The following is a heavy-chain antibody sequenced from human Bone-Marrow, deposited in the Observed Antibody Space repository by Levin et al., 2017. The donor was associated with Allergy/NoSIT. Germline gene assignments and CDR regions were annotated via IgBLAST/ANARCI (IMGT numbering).Heavy chain of an antibody. V-gene: IGHV4-59*01. CDR2: IYYSGST. D-gene: IGHD4-17*01. Sequence: SETLSLTCTVSGGSISSYYWSWIRQPPGKGLEWIGYIYYSGSTNYNPSLKSRVTISVDTSKNQFSLKLSSVTAADTAVYYCARDRFDYDEWGYYYMDVWGKGTTVTVSS. CDR3: ARDRFDYDEWGYYYMDV. CDR1: GGSISSYY. J-gene: IGHJ6*03.